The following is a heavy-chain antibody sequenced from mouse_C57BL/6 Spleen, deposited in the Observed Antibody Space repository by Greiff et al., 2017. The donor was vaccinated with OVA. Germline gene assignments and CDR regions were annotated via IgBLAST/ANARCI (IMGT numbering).Heavy chain of an antibody. CDR2: ISSGGSYT. CDR1: GFTFSSYG. J-gene: IGHJ2*01. V-gene: IGHV5-6*02. CDR3: ATIDSSGYDFDY. Sequence: EVKLVESGGDLVKPGGSLKLSCAASGFTFSSYGMSWVRQTPDKRLEWVATISSGGSYTYYPDSVKGRFTISRDNAKTTRYLQMSSLKSEDTAMDYCATIDSSGYDFDYWGQGTTLTVSS. D-gene: IGHD3-2*02.